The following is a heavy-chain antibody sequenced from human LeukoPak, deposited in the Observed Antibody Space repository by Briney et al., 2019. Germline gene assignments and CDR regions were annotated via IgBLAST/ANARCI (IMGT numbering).Heavy chain of an antibody. Sequence: GGSLRLSCKASGFAFGDYAVNWVRQTPGQGLEWVGLIRSRIYGGTRDYAASVQGRFSISRDDSNSTAYLQLNSLESEDTGIYFCARVETSPRRLYIYYMDVWGKGTTVTVS. D-gene: IGHD2-2*02. CDR3: ARVETSPRRLYIYYMDV. CDR1: GFAFGDYA. CDR2: IRSRIYGGTR. J-gene: IGHJ6*03. V-gene: IGHV3-49*04.